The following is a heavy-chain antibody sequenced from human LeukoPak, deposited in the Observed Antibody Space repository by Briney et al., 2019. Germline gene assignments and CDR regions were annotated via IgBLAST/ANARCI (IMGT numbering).Heavy chain of an antibody. CDR2: INPSGGST. CDR3: ATVGATTYFDY. CDR1: GGTFSSYA. V-gene: IGHV1-46*01. J-gene: IGHJ4*02. Sequence: AASVKVSCKASGGTFSSYATSWVRQAPGQGLEWMGIINPSGGSTIYAQKFQGRVTMTEDTSTDTAYMELSSLRSEDTAVYYCATVGATTYFDYWGQGTLVTVSS. D-gene: IGHD1-26*01.